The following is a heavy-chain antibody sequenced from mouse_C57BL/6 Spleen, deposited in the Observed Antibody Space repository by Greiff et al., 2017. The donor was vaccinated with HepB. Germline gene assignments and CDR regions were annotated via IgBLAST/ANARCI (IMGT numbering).Heavy chain of an antibody. V-gene: IGHV5-17*01. CDR2: ISSGSSTI. J-gene: IGHJ3*01. CDR1: GFTFSDYG. CDR3: ARNYDGYYDWFAY. D-gene: IGHD2-3*01. Sequence: EVHLVESGGGLVKPGGSLKLSCAASGFTFSDYGMHWVRQAPEKGLEWVAYISSGSSTIYYADTVKGRFTISRDNAKNTLFLQMTSLRSEDTAMYYCARNYDGYYDWFAYWGQGTLVTVSA.